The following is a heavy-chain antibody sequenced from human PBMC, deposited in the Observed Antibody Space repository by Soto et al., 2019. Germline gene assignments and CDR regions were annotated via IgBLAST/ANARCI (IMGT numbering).Heavy chain of an antibody. Sequence: ASVKVSCKASGYTFTSYYMHWVRQAPGQGLEWMGIINPSGGSTSYAQKFQGRVTMTRDTSTSTVYMELSSLRSEDTAVYYCARDSRVRSQYWNYAFDIWGQGTMVTVSS. J-gene: IGHJ3*02. CDR1: GYTFTSYY. CDR3: ARDSRVRSQYWNYAFDI. V-gene: IGHV1-46*01. CDR2: INPSGGST. D-gene: IGHD1-7*01.